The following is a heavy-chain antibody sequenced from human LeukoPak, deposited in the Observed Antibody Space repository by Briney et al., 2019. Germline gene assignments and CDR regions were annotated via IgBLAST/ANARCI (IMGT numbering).Heavy chain of an antibody. V-gene: IGHV3-30*03. Sequence: GRSLRLSCAASGFTFSSYGMHWVRQAPGKGLEWVAVISYDGSNKYYVDSVKGRFTISRDNSKNTLYLQMNSLRAEDTAVYYCARDSYYYDSSGYIAYFDYWGQGTLVTVSS. CDR2: ISYDGSNK. J-gene: IGHJ4*02. CDR3: ARDSYYYDSSGYIAYFDY. D-gene: IGHD3-22*01. CDR1: GFTFSSYG.